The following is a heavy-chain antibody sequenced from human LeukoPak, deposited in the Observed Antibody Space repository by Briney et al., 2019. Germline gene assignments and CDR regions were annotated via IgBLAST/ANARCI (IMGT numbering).Heavy chain of an antibody. J-gene: IGHJ4*02. Sequence: PGGSLRLSCAASGFTFSSYWMHWVRQAPGKGLVWVSRINSDGSSTSYADSVKGRFTISRDNAKNTLYLQMNSLRAEDTAVYHCAKDLYAGAFDYWGQGTLVTVSS. CDR3: AKDLYAGAFDY. V-gene: IGHV3-74*01. CDR2: INSDGSST. CDR1: GFTFSSYW. D-gene: IGHD1-26*01.